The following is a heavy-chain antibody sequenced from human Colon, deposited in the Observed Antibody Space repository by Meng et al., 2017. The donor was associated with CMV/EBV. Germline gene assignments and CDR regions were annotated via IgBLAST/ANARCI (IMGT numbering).Heavy chain of an antibody. CDR3: ARGRGVFDY. J-gene: IGHJ4*02. D-gene: IGHD2-8*01. Sequence: GESLKISCVATGSNLGDYAMYWVRQEPGKGLEWVANIKQDGSEKYYVDSVKGRFTISRDNAKNSLNLQMNSLKAEDTAVYYCARGRGVFDYWGQGTLVTVSS. V-gene: IGHV3-7*01. CDR2: IKQDGSEK. CDR1: GSNLGDYA.